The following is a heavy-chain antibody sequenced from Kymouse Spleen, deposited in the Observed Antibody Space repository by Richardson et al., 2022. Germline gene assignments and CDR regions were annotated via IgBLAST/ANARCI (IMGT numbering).Heavy chain of an antibody. CDR2: ISWNSGSI. V-gene: IGHV3-9*01. CDR1: GFTFDDYA. J-gene: IGHJ4*02. CDR3: AKDTWNYFDY. D-gene: IGHD1-1*01,IGHD1-20*01,IGHD1-7*01. Sequence: EVQLVESGGGLVQPGRSLRLSCAASGFTFDDYAMHWVRQAPGKGLEWVSGISWNSGSIGYADSVKGRFTISRDNAKNSLYLQMNSLRAEDTALYYCAKDTWNYFDYWGQGTLVTVSS.